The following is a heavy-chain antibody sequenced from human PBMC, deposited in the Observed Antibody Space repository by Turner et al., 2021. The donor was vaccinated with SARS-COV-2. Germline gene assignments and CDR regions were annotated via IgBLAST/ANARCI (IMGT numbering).Heavy chain of an antibody. J-gene: IGHJ4*02. Sequence: EVRLVQSGAEVREPGESLQISCKGSGYTFTSFWIGWVRQVPGKGLEWLSIIYPGDSDTQYNPSFEGQVTISADKSLNTAYLQWSSLEASDTAMYYCARGFLNFDIWGQGTLVSVSA. CDR3: ARGFLNFDI. CDR2: IYPGDSDT. CDR1: GYTFTSFW. V-gene: IGHV5-51*03.